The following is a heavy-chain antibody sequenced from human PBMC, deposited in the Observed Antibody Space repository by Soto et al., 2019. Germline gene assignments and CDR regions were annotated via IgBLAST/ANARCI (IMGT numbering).Heavy chain of an antibody. CDR1: GGSITTTNYY. J-gene: IGHJ4*01. Sequence: SETLSLTCNVSGGSITTTNYYWSWVRQPPGKGLEWIANVFYTGDTYNSPSFRSRVTISVDTSKNQFSLKLTSVTAADTAMYYCASLQVPGNFDYWGHGTLVTV. CDR2: VFYTGDT. CDR3: ASLQVPGNFDY. V-gene: IGHV4-39*01. D-gene: IGHD6-13*01.